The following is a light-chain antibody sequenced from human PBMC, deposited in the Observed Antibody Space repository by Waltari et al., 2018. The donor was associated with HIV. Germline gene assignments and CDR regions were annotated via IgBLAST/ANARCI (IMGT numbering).Light chain of an antibody. CDR1: IGSIASSY. Sequence: NFMLTQPHSVSESPGKTVSISCPRSIGSIASSYVQWYQQRPGSSPTAVNFEDNQRPAGVPERFSGSIDSSSNSASLAISGLKTEDEADYYCQSYDTTTPVVFGGGTRLTVL. V-gene: IGLV6-57*01. CDR3: QSYDTTTPVV. CDR2: EDN. J-gene: IGLJ2*01.